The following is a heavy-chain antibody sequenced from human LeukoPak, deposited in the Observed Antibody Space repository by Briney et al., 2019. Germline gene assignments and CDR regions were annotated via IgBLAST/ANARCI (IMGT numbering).Heavy chain of an antibody. CDR2: ISGSGDNT. V-gene: IGHV3-23*01. Sequence: GGSLRLSCAASGFTFSSYAMSWVGQAQGRGLEGVSGISGSGDNTYYADSVKGRFTISRDNSKNTLYVQVNSLGTEDTAAYYCAKGSYYDSSGSFYFDYWGQGTLVTVSS. CDR1: GFTFSSYA. CDR3: AKGSYYDSSGSFYFDY. J-gene: IGHJ4*02. D-gene: IGHD3-22*01.